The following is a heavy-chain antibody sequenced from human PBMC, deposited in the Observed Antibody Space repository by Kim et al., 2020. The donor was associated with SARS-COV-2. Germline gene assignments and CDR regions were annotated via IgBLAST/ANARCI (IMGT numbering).Heavy chain of an antibody. Sequence: GGSLRLSCTASGFTFGDYAMSWFRQAPGKGLEWVGFIRSKAYGGTTEYAASVKGRFTISRDDSKSIAYLQMNSLKTEDTAVYYCTSAYITMIVVAPSDYWGQGTLVTVSS. CDR1: GFTFGDYA. J-gene: IGHJ4*02. CDR2: IRSKAYGGTT. D-gene: IGHD3-22*01. V-gene: IGHV3-49*03. CDR3: TSAYITMIVVAPSDY.